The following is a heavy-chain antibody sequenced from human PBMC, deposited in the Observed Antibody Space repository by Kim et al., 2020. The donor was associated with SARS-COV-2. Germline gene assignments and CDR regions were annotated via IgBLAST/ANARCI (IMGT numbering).Heavy chain of an antibody. D-gene: IGHD6-6*01. CDR3: ARGNVSARVGD. CDR2: IIHSGST. Sequence: SETLSLTCAVYGGSLSDSYGTWIRHPPGKGLEWIGEIIHSGSTSYNPSLTSRVTISVDTSRNEVSLKLNSVTAADTAVYYCARGNVSARVGDWGQGTLVTLSS. V-gene: IGHV4-34*01. J-gene: IGHJ4*02. CDR1: GGSLSDSY.